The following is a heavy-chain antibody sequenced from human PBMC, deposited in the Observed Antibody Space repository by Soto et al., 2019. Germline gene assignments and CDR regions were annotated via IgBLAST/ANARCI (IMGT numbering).Heavy chain of an antibody. J-gene: IGHJ6*02. CDR2: ISYDGSNK. Sequence: GGSLRLSCVASGFTFSNYGIQWVRQAPGKGLEWVAVISYDGSNKYYADSVKGRFTISRDDSKNTLYLQMNSLRAEDTAVYYCAKTHTAKYGMDVWGQGTTVTVSS. CDR3: AKTHTAKYGMDV. CDR1: GFTFSNYG. D-gene: IGHD5-18*01. V-gene: IGHV3-30*18.